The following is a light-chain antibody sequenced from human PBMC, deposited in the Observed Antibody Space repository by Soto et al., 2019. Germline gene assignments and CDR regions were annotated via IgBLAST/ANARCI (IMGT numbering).Light chain of an antibody. CDR2: GAS. CDR3: QQYNNWPRWT. V-gene: IGKV3-15*01. CDR1: QSVSSN. J-gene: IGKJ1*01. Sequence: EIVMTQSPATLSVSPGERATHSCRASQSVSSNLAWYQQKPGQAPRLLLYGASTRATGIPARFSGSGSGTEFTLTISSLQSEDFAVYYCQQYNNWPRWTFGQGTKVEIK.